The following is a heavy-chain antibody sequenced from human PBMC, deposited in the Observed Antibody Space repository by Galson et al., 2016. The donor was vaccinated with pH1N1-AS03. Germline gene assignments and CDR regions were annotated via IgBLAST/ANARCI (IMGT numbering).Heavy chain of an antibody. D-gene: IGHD2-15*01. Sequence: SETLSLTCSVSGASVSHCASYWGWIRQAPGKGLEWIATVSARGTTYHNPSLDSRLTISLDTSKNHFSLTLTSVTAADTAMYYWARDRRDCSGGSCSQDGWFDPWGQGTLVVVSS. CDR3: ARDRRDCSGGSCSQDGWFDP. CDR1: GASVSHCASY. V-gene: IGHV4-39*07. J-gene: IGHJ5*02. CDR2: VSARGTT.